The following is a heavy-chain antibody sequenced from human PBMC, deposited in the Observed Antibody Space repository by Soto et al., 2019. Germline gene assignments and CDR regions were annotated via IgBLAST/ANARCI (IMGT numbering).Heavy chain of an antibody. D-gene: IGHD4-17*01. CDR1: GFIFNDYY. CDR3: ARYAAEVTTFFDQ. J-gene: IGHJ4*02. V-gene: IGHV3-11*06. Sequence: SVRRSCAASGFIFNDYYMSWIRQAPGKGLEWLSNISGSSGSKKYADAGKGRFTISRDNAKKSLYLEMHSLRAEDTAMYYCARYAAEVTTFFDQWGQGTLVTVSS. CDR2: ISGSSGSK.